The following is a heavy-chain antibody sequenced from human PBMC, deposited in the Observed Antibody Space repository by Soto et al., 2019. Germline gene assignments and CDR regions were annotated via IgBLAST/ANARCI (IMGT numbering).Heavy chain of an antibody. CDR3: AADYYDTNGYDYDY. CDR1: GLSLISYA. V-gene: IGHV1-58*01. J-gene: IGHJ4*02. CDR2: IVVVSGNT. Sequence: SLKVSCKASGLSLISYAVQWVRQARGQRLEWIGWIVVVSGNTNYAQKFQERVTITRDMSTSTAYMELSSLRSEDTAVYYCAADYYDTNGYDYDYWGPGTLVPLYS. D-gene: IGHD3-22*01.